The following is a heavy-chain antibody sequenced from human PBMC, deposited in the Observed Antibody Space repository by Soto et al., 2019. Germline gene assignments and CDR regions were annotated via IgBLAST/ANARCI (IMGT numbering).Heavy chain of an antibody. CDR2: ISGSGGST. Sequence: EVQLLESGGGLVQPGGSLRVSCAASGFTFISYAMSSGRPAPGQGRGWVSAISGSGGSTYYADSVKGRFTISRDNSKNTLYLQMNSLRAEDTAVYYCAKENGYSSSWFEFDYWGQGTLVTVSS. CDR3: AKENGYSSSWFEFDY. J-gene: IGHJ4*02. V-gene: IGHV3-23*01. D-gene: IGHD6-13*01. CDR1: GFTFISYA.